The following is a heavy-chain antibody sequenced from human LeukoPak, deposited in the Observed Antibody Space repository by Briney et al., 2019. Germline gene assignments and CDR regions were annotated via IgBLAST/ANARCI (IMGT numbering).Heavy chain of an antibody. CDR2: ISGYNDNT. J-gene: IGHJ6*03. CDR1: GYTFSSYG. CDR3: ARIPLPRVLGYCSGGSCYSSVNHYYYMDV. D-gene: IGHD2-15*01. Sequence: ASVKVSCKASGYTFSSYGISWVRQAPGQGLEWMGWISGYNDNTKYYAQKLQGRVTMTTDTSTSTAYMELRSLRSDDTAVYYCARIPLPRVLGYCSGGSCYSSVNHYYYMDVWGKGTTVTVSS. V-gene: IGHV1-18*01.